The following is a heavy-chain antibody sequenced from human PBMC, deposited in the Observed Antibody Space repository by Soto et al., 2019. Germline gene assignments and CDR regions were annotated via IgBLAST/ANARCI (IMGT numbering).Heavy chain of an antibody. J-gene: IGHJ4*02. CDR2: ISSSSYI. V-gene: IGHV3-21*01. D-gene: IGHD5-12*01. CDR3: ARGPPMATITFFAY. CDR1: GTSFRNTA. Sequence: VQLVQSGAEAGKPGSSVKVSCRTSGTSFRNTAISWVRQAPGKGLEWVSSISSSSYIYYADSLQGRFTISRDNAKNSLYLQMNSLRAEDTAVYYCARGPPMATITFFAYWGQGTLVTVSS.